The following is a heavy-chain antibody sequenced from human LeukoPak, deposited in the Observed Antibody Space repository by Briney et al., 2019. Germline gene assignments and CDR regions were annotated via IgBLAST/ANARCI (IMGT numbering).Heavy chain of an antibody. CDR3: ARDRTPIAVAGTERDY. CDR1: GYTFTSYG. J-gene: IGHJ4*02. Sequence: SVKVSCKASGYTFTSYGISWVRQAPGQGLEWMGRIIPILGIANYAQKFQGRVTITADKSTSTAYMELSSLRSEDTAVYYCARDRTPIAVAGTERDYWGQGTLVTVSS. V-gene: IGHV1-69*04. CDR2: IIPILGIA. D-gene: IGHD6-19*01.